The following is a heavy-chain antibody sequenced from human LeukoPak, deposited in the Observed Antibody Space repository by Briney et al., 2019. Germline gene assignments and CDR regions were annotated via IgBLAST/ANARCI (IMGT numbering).Heavy chain of an antibody. CDR2: INGRGDNT. D-gene: IGHD3-10*01. J-gene: IGHJ4*02. V-gene: IGHV3-23*01. Sequence: GGSLRLSCAASGFTFSSYAMNWVRQAPGKGLEWVSAINGRGDNTYYADSVKGRFTISRDNSKSTLYLQMNSLRAEDTAVYFCAKRGVVIRVFLVGFHKEAYYFDSWGQGALVTVSS. CDR1: GFTFSSYA. CDR3: AKRGVVIRVFLVGFHKEAYYFDS.